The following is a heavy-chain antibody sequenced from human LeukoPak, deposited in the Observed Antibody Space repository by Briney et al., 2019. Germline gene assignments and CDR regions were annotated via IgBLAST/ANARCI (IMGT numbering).Heavy chain of an antibody. J-gene: IGHJ4*02. D-gene: IGHD2-2*01. CDR1: GGSISSSSYY. CDR3: ARLHLKFRYQFDY. V-gene: IGHV4-39*01. Sequence: PSETLSLTCTVSGGSISSSSYYWGWIRQPPGKGLEWIGSIYYSGSTYYNPSLKSRVTISVDTSKNQFSLKLSSVTAADTAVYYCARLHLKFRYQFDYWGQGTLVTVSS. CDR2: IYYSGST.